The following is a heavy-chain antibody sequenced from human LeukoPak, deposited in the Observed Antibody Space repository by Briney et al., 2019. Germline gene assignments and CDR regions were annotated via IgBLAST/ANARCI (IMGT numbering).Heavy chain of an antibody. CDR1: GGSISSGDYY. D-gene: IGHD1-26*01. J-gene: IGHJ4*02. Sequence: TSETLSPTCTVSGGSISSGDYYWSWIRQPPGKGLEWIGYIYYSGSTYYNPSLKSRVTISVDTSKNQFSLKLSSVTAADTAVYYCARRRELRYFDYWGQGTLVTVSS. CDR3: ARRRELRYFDY. CDR2: IYYSGST. V-gene: IGHV4-30-4*08.